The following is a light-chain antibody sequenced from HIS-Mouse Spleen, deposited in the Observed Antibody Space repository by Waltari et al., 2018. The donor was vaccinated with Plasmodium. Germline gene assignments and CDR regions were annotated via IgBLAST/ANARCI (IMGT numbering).Light chain of an antibody. Sequence: QSALTQPASVSGSPGPSITISCTGTRSDVGSYNLVSWYQQHPGKAPKLMIYEGSKWPSGVSNRFSGSKSGNTASLTISGLQAEDEADYYCCSYAGSSTFVVFGGGTKLTVL. CDR3: CSYAGSSTFVV. V-gene: IGLV2-23*03. CDR2: EGS. J-gene: IGLJ2*01. CDR1: RSDVGSYNL.